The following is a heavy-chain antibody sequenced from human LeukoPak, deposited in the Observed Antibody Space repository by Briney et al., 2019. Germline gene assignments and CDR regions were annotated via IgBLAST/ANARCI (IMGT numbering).Heavy chain of an antibody. V-gene: IGHV3-66*01. CDR2: IYSGGST. J-gene: IGHJ4*02. CDR1: GFTFRNNY. Sequence: GGSLRLSCAASGFTFRNNYMSWVRQAPGKGLEWVSLIYSGGSTYYADSVKGRFTISRDNSNNTGYLQMNSLRVAYTAVYYCARAPSNAHFDYWGQGTLVTVSS. CDR3: ARAPSNAHFDY. D-gene: IGHD3-3*02.